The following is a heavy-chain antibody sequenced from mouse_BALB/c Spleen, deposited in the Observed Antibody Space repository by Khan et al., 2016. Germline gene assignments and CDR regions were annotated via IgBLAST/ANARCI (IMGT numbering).Heavy chain of an antibody. CDR3: ARTAKIKY. D-gene: IGHD1-2*01. CDR1: GYSITSGYG. J-gene: IGHJ2*01. CDR2: ISYSGST. V-gene: IGHV3-2*02. Sequence: EVQLQESGPGLVKPSQSLSLTCTVTGYSITSGYGWNWIRQFPGNKLEWMGYISYSGSTNYHPSLKSRIYITRDTYKNQFLLQLNSRTTENTATYYCARTAKIKYWGQGTTLTVSS.